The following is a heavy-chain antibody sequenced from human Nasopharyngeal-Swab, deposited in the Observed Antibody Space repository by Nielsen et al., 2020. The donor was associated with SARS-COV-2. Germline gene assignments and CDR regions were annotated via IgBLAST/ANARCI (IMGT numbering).Heavy chain of an antibody. V-gene: IGHV3-48*03. J-gene: IGHJ4*02. CDR1: GFTFSSYE. D-gene: IGHD2-2*01. Sequence: GESLKISCAASGFTFSSYEMNWVRQAPGKGLEWVSYISSSGSTIYYADSVKGRFTISRDNAKNSLYLQMNSLRAEVTAVYYCARDFGFCSSTSCSLLTFDYWGQGTLVTVSS. CDR3: ARDFGFCSSTSCSLLTFDY. CDR2: ISSSGSTI.